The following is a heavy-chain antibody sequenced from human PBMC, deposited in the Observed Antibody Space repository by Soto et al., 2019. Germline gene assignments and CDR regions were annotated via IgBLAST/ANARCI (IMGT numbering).Heavy chain of an antibody. CDR1: GYTFTSYG. J-gene: IGHJ4*02. Sequence: QVQLVQSGAEVKKPGAPVKVSCKASGYTFTSYGISWVRQAPGQGLEWMGWISGYNANTNYAQKLQARVTMTADTSTNTAYMELRSLRSDDTAVYFCARAAREAVFRGAFNYWGQGTLVTVSS. CDR3: ARAAREAVFRGAFNY. V-gene: IGHV1-18*01. CDR2: ISGYNANT. D-gene: IGHD2-15*01.